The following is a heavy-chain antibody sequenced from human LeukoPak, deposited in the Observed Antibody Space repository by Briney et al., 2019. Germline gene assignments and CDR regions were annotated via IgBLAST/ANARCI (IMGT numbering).Heavy chain of an antibody. V-gene: IGHV4-30-4*01. CDR1: GGSISSGDYY. J-gene: IGHJ5*02. CDR3: ARPYYYDSRIDP. Sequence: SETLSLTCTVSGGSISSGDYYWSWIRQPPGKGLEWIAYMYYSGSTYFNPSLKSRVTMSADTSKNQLSLKLSSVTAADTAVYYCARPYYYDSRIDPRGQGILVTVSS. CDR2: MYYSGST. D-gene: IGHD3-22*01.